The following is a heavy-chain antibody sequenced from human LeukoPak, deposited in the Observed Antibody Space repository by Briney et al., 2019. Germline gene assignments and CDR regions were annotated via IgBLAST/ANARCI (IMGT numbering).Heavy chain of an antibody. D-gene: IGHD5-12*01. V-gene: IGHV3-11*04. CDR2: ISGSGNTI. CDR3: ARGYYSGHFGH. J-gene: IGHJ5*02. CDR1: GFTFSDYY. Sequence: GGSLRLSCAASGFTFSDYYMSWIRQAPGKGLEWVSYISGSGNTITYAESVKGRFTISRDNAKNSLYLQMNSLRVEDTAVYYCARGYYSGHFGHWGQGTLVTVSS.